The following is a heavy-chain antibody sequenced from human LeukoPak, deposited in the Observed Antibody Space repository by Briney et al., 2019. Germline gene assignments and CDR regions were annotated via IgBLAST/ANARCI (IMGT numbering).Heavy chain of an antibody. CDR2: ISGSGGST. V-gene: IGHV3-23*01. Sequence: GGSLRLSCAASGFTFSTYAMSWVRQAPGKGLEWVSAISGSGGSTYYADSVKGRFTISRDNSKNTLYLQMNSLRAEDTAVYYCAKDNLRVGQWLADYWGQGTLVTVSS. J-gene: IGHJ4*02. CDR3: AKDNLRVGQWLADY. CDR1: GFTFSTYA. D-gene: IGHD6-19*01.